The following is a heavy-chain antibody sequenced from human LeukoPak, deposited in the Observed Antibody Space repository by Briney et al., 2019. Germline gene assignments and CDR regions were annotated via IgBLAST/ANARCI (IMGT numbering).Heavy chain of an antibody. V-gene: IGHV4-59*01. Sequence: SETLSLTCTVSGGSISSYYWSWIRQPPGKGLEWIGYIYSSGSTNYNPSLKSRVTISVDTSKNQFSLNLSSVTAADTAVYYCARRGSYVSGYFDCWGQGTLVTVSS. J-gene: IGHJ4*02. CDR3: ARRGSYVSGYFDC. CDR2: IYSSGST. D-gene: IGHD1-26*01. CDR1: GGSISSYY.